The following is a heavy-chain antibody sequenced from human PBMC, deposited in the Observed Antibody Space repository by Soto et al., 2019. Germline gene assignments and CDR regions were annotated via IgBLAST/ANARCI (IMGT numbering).Heavy chain of an antibody. D-gene: IGHD6-19*01. CDR2: IWYDGSNA. V-gene: IGHV3-33*01. CDR3: ARDNGCSTVVSGISQEGYFDS. J-gene: IGHJ4*02. Sequence: QVQLVESGGGVVQPGRSLRLSCAASGFTFSIFGMHWVRQAPGKGLEWAAIIWYDGSNAYYADSVRGRFTISRDNSKNRVYLQMNSLRAEDTAVYYCARDNGCSTVVSGISQEGYFDSWGQGTLVTVSS. CDR1: GFTFSIFG.